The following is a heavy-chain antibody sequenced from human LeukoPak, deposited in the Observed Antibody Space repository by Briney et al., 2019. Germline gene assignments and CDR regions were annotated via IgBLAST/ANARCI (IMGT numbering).Heavy chain of an antibody. Sequence: GGSLRLSCAASGFTFSSYEMNWVRQAPGKGLEWVSYIGNSGSPIYYADSVKGRFTISRDNAKNSLFLRMSSLRAEDTAVYYCARTFDSWGQGTLVTVSS. CDR3: ARTFDS. J-gene: IGHJ4*02. CDR1: GFTFSSYE. V-gene: IGHV3-48*03. CDR2: IGNSGSPI.